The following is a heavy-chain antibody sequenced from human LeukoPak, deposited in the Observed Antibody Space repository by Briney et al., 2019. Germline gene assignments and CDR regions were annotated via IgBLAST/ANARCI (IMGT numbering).Heavy chain of an antibody. CDR2: IQQDGSGE. CDR1: GFPFSTFW. Sequence: GSLRLSCEASGFPFSTFWMIWVRQPPGKGLEWVAKIQQDGSGEQYVDSVKGRFTISRDNSKNTLYLQMNSLRAEDTAVYYCAREDYVWGSYRSSGSDWGQEPWSPSPQ. J-gene: IGHJ4*01. CDR3: AREDYVWGSYRSSGSD. D-gene: IGHD3-16*02. V-gene: IGHV3-7*01.